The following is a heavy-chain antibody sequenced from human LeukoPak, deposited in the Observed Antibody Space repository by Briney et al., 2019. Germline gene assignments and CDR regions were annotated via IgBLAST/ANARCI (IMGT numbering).Heavy chain of an antibody. J-gene: IGHJ5*02. V-gene: IGHV4-39*07. Sequence: PSETLSLTCTVSGGSISSSSYYWGWIRQPPGKGLEWIGSIYYSGSTYYNPSLKSRVTISVYTSKNQFSLKLSSVTAAGTAVYYCAREIAAAFGESAPFDPWGQGTLVTVSS. D-gene: IGHD6-6*01. CDR2: IYYSGST. CDR1: GGSISSSSYY. CDR3: AREIAAAFGESAPFDP.